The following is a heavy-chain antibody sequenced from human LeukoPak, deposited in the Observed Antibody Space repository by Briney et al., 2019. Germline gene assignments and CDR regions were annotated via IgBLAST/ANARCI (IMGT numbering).Heavy chain of an antibody. CDR1: GFTFSSYG. Sequence: PGGSLRLSCAASGFTFSSYGMHWVRQAPGKGLEWVAFIRYDGSNKYYADSVKGRFTISRDNSKNTLYLQMNSLRAEDTAVYYCAKERTYYDHWFDPWGQGTLVTVSS. CDR3: AKERTYYDHWFDP. D-gene: IGHD3-3*01. J-gene: IGHJ5*02. V-gene: IGHV3-30*02. CDR2: IRYDGSNK.